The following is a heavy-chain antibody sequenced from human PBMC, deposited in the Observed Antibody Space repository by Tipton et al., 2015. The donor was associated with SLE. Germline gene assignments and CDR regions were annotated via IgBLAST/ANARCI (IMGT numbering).Heavy chain of an antibody. V-gene: IGHV4-59*12. CDR1: GGSISGYQ. J-gene: IGHJ6*03. Sequence: TLSLTCTVSGGSISGYQWSWIRQSPQKGLEWIGYIYGSGSTNYNPSLKSRLIISVDTSKNQFSLKLSSVTAADTAVYYCARDVGRYLYYMDVWGKGTTVTVSS. CDR3: ARDVGRYLYYMDV. D-gene: IGHD3-9*01. CDR2: IYGSGST.